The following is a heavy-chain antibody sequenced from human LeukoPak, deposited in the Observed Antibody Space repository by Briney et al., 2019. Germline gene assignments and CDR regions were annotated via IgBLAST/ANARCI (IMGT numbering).Heavy chain of an antibody. CDR3: ARLRAMAIYYMDV. V-gene: IGHV4-39*01. D-gene: IGHD5-18*01. CDR2: IYYSGST. CDR1: GGSISSSSYY. Sequence: PSETLSLTCTVSGGSISSSSYYWGWIRQPPGKGLEWIGSIYYSGSTYYNPSLKNRVTISVDTSKNQFSLKLSSVTAADTAVYYCARLRAMAIYYMDVWGKGTTVTVSS. J-gene: IGHJ6*03.